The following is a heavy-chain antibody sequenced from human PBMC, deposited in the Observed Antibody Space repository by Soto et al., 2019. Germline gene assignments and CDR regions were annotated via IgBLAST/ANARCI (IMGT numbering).Heavy chain of an antibody. CDR1: GGSFSGYY. CDR2: INHSGST. Sequence: PSETLSLTCAVYGGSFSGYYWSWIRQPPGKGLEWIGEINHSGSTNYNPSLKSRVTISVDTSKNQFSLKLSSVTAADTAVYYCARAPPPRYYYHSSGYYIDYWGQGTLVTVSS. CDR3: ARAPPPRYYYHSSGYYIDY. V-gene: IGHV4-34*01. D-gene: IGHD3-22*01. J-gene: IGHJ4*02.